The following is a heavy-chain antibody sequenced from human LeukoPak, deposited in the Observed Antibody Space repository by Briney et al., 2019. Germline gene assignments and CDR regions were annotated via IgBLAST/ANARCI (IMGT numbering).Heavy chain of an antibody. CDR1: GGSFSGYY. CDR3: ARNQPGYCSGGSCYTPSP. J-gene: IGHJ5*02. D-gene: IGHD2-15*01. V-gene: IGHV4-34*01. CDR2: INHSGST. Sequence: PSETLSLTCAVYGGSFSGYYWSWIRQPPGKGLEWIGEINHSGSTNYNPSLKSRVTISVDTSKNQFSLKLSSVTAADTAVYYCARNQPGYCSGGSCYTPSPWGQGTLVTVSS.